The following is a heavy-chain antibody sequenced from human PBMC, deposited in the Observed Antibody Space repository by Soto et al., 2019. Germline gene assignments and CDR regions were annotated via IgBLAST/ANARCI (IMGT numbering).Heavy chain of an antibody. V-gene: IGHV3-23*01. CDR2: ISGSGGST. J-gene: IGHJ4*02. CDR1: GITLTRYA. Sequence: PGGSLRSSCAPPGITLTRYAMGSVRQAPGQGVERVSAISGSGGSTHYADSVKGRFTISRDNPKNTLYLQMNSLRAEDTAVYYCAKGLRSGYSSSWHLHYFDYWGQGTLVTVSS. D-gene: IGHD6-13*01. CDR3: AKGLRSGYSSSWHLHYFDY.